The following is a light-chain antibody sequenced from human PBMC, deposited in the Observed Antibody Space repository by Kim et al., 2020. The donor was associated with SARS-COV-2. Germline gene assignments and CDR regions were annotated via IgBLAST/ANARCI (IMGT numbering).Light chain of an antibody. CDR1: QSVSSNY. J-gene: IGKJ1*01. CDR3: QQYSSSPAS. CDR2: GAS. V-gene: IGKV3-20*01. Sequence: LSPGERATLSCRASQSVSSNYLAWYQQKPGQAPRLLIYGASSRATGIPDRFSGSGSGTDFTLTITRLEPEDFAVYYCQQYSSSPASFGQGTKVDIK.